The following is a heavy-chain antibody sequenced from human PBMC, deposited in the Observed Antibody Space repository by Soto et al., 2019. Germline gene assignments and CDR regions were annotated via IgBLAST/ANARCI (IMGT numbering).Heavy chain of an antibody. CDR3: ATHHYYDSSGYYYGKLFYY. CDR2: FDPEDGET. D-gene: IGHD3-22*01. Sequence: ASVKVSCKVSGYTLTELFLHWVRQAPGKRLEWMGGFDPEDGETIYAQKFQGRVTMTEDTSTDTAYMELSSLRSEDTAVYYCATHHYYDSSGYYYGKLFYYWGQGTLVTVSS. J-gene: IGHJ4*02. CDR1: GYTLTELF. V-gene: IGHV1-24*01.